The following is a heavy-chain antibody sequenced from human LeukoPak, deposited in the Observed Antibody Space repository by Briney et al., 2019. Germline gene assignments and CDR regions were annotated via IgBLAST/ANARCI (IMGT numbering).Heavy chain of an antibody. CDR1: GFTFSSYG. Sequence: GRSLTLSCSASGFTFSSYGMHWLRHAPGKGLEWVAVIWYDGSNKYYADSVKGRFTISRDNSKNTLYLQMNSLRAEDTAVYYCARDKEAVAVYYFDFWGQGTLVTVSS. D-gene: IGHD6-19*01. V-gene: IGHV3-33*01. CDR3: ARDKEAVAVYYFDF. CDR2: IWYDGSNK. J-gene: IGHJ4*02.